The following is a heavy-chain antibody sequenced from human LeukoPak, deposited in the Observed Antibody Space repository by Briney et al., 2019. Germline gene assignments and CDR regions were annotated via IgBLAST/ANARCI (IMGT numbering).Heavy chain of an antibody. D-gene: IGHD6-13*01. CDR3: AKDHSSSLDY. CDR2: IWYDGSNK. CDR1: GFTFSSYG. V-gene: IGHV3-33*06. Sequence: GGSLRLSCAASGFTFSSYGMHWVRQAPGKGLEWVAVIWYDGSNKYYADSVKGRFTISRDNSKNTLYLQMNSLRPEDTTVYYCAKDHSSSLDYWGQGTLVTVSS. J-gene: IGHJ4*02.